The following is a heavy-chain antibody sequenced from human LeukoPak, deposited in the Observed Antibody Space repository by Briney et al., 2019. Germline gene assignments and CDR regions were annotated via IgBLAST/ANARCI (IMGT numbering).Heavy chain of an antibody. Sequence: ASVKVSCKASGYTFTSYDINWVRQATGQGLEWMGWMNPNSGNTGYAQKFQGRVTMTRNTSISTAYMELSSLRSEDTAVYYCGRVLASTKTYYYDSSGYSGERQFDYWGQGTLVTVSS. D-gene: IGHD3-22*01. J-gene: IGHJ4*02. V-gene: IGHV1-8*01. CDR2: MNPNSGNT. CDR1: GYTFTSYD. CDR3: GRVLASTKTYYYDSSGYSGERQFDY.